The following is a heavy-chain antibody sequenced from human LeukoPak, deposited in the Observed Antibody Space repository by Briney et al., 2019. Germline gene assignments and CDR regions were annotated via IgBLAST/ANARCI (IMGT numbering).Heavy chain of an antibody. CDR1: GYTFTGYY. Sequence: GASVKVSCKASGYTFTGYYMHWVRQAPGQGLEWMGWVNPNSGGTNYAQKFQGRVTMTRDTSISTAYMDLSRLRSDDTAVYYCARSTAMVTIDYWGPGTLVTVSS. CDR2: VNPNSGGT. J-gene: IGHJ4*02. V-gene: IGHV1-2*02. CDR3: ARSTAMVTIDY. D-gene: IGHD5-18*01.